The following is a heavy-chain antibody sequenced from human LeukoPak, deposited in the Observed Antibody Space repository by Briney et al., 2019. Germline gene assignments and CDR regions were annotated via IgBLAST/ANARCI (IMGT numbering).Heavy chain of an antibody. Sequence: PSEPQSLTCAVWGGPLYGYYWLCLRQPPEGGVEWIGEIKPGGIINYNPSVKSRVTISKDMSKNQLFLNLNPATAADTAVYYCVRGFSGVVGDYWGQGTLVTVSS. D-gene: IGHD3-10*01. V-gene: IGHV4-34*01. J-gene: IGHJ4*02. CDR1: GGPLYGYY. CDR3: VRGFSGVVGDY. CDR2: IKPGGII.